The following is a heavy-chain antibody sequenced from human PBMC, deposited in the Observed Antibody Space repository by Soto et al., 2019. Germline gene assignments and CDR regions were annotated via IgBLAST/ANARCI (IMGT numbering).Heavy chain of an antibody. V-gene: IGHV4-34*02. CDR3: AGETSDYDILTAPTTFDI. D-gene: IGHD3-9*01. CDR2: IDHSAST. J-gene: IGHJ3*02. Sequence: QVQLQQWGAGLLKPSETLSLTCVVSGGSFRGYYFNWIRQPPGKGLEWIGEIDHSASTHYNPSLKSRITISVDTSKRQISLKLTSVTAADTAVYYCAGETSDYDILTAPTTFDIWGQGTMVTVSS. CDR1: GGSFRGYY.